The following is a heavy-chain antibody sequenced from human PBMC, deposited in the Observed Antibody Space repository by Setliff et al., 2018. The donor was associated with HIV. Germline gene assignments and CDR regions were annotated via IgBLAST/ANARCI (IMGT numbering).Heavy chain of an antibody. J-gene: IGHJ3*02. CDR1: TYTFSSYV. CDR2: INPNRGGT. Sequence: ASVKVSCKASTYTFSSYVINWVRQAPGQGLEWMGWINPNRGGTNYAQKFQGRVTMTRDTSISAAYMELSRLRSDDTAVYYCARVDCSSTRCYAFDIWGQGTMVTVSS. V-gene: IGHV1-2*02. CDR3: ARVDCSSTRCYAFDI. D-gene: IGHD2-2*01.